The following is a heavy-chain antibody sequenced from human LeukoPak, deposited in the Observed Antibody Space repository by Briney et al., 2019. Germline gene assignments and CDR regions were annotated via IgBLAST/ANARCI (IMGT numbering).Heavy chain of an antibody. CDR1: GFTFSSYA. J-gene: IGHJ6*03. CDR3: AREPVYYYYMDV. V-gene: IGHV3-23*01. Sequence: PGGSLRLSCAASGFTFSSYAMTWVRQAPGEGLQWVSSISPSGDNAYYADAVKGRSTISRDNSRNTLYLQMNSLRAEDTAVYYCAREPVYYYYMDVWGKGTTVTVSS. CDR2: ISPSGDNA.